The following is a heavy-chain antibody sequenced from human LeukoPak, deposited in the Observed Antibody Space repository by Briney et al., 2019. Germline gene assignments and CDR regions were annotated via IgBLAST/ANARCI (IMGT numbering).Heavy chain of an antibody. CDR1: GFTFSTHG. D-gene: IGHD6-6*01. V-gene: IGHV3-30*02. J-gene: IGHJ3*02. CDR2: IRDHGSNT. CDR3: ARGRIAARGHDAFDI. Sequence: GGSLRLSCAASGFTFSTHGMHWVRQAPGKGLEWVAFIRDHGSNTYYADSLKGRFTISRDNSKNTLHLQMKSLRPEDTAVYYCARGRIAARGHDAFDIWGQGTMVTVSS.